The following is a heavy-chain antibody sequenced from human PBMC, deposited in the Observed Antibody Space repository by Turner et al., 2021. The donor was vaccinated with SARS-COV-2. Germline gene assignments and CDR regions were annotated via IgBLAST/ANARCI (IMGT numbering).Heavy chain of an antibody. V-gene: IGHV3-7*03. CDR2: IKQDESEK. D-gene: IGHD5-18*01. CDR1: GLTCSSYW. J-gene: IGHJ4*02. CDR3: ATGGYSYHH. Sequence: VQGVETGGGSVQPVGSVSLSCAVTGLTCSSYWMSWVRQAPGKGLEWVANIKQDESEKNYVDSVKGRFSISRDNAKNSLYLQMNSLRAEDTAVYYCATGGYSYHHWGQGTLVTVSS.